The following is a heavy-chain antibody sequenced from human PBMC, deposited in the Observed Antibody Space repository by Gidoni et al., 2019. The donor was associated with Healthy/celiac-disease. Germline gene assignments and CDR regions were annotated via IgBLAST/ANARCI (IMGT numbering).Heavy chain of an antibody. CDR2: ISSSSSTI. D-gene: IGHD3-3*01. J-gene: IGHJ5*02. CDR1: GFTFSSYR. V-gene: IGHV3-48*01. CDR3: ARDRLSGQLRFLEWLSPAGWFDP. Sequence: EVQLVESGGGLVQPGGSLRLSCAASGFTFSSYRMNWVRQAPGKGLAWVSYISSSSSTIYYADPVKGRFTISRDNAKNSLYLQMNSLRAEDTAVYYCARDRLSGQLRFLEWLSPAGWFDPWGQGTLVTVSS.